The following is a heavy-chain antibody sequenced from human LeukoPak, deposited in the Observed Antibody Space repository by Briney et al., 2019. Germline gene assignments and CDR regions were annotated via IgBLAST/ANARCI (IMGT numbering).Heavy chain of an antibody. J-gene: IGHJ5*02. CDR2: IRQDGSEK. Sequence: GGSLRLSCETSRFTFRNYWMNWGRQAPGQGLGWVANIRQDGSEKNYVDSVKGRFTIPRDTAKNPVYLHMNSLRAEDKAVYYCARDGRGGETQYNHLHPRGQGTLVTVSS. CDR3: ARDGRGGETQYNHLHP. V-gene: IGHV3-7*01. CDR1: RFTFRNYW. D-gene: IGHD1-1*01.